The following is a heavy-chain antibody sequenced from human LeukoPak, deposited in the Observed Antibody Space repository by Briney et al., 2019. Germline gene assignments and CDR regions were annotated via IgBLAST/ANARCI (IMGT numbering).Heavy chain of an antibody. J-gene: IGHJ6*01. CDR2: IRNKACGGTT. V-gene: IGHV3-49*01. D-gene: IGHD2/OR15-2a*01. CDR1: GFTLGDYP. CDR3: TVADVFDSTRYYY. Sequence: GESLRLSCTTSGFTLGDYPVGWFRQAPGRGLDWVGLIRNKACGGTTEYAAYVKGRFHNSRDSSKTLAYLEMNSLQTVDSGIYYCTVADVFDSTRYYY.